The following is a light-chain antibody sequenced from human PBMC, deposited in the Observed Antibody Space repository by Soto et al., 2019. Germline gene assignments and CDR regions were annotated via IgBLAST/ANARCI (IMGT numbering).Light chain of an antibody. CDR3: QQYNNWPRT. CDR1: RPVVRQ. CDR2: DAV. V-gene: IGKV3D-15*01. J-gene: IGKJ1*01. Sequence: EIVLTQSPDALSLSPGERVSLSCRASRPVVRQYIAWYHQKPGQAPRLLIHDAVSRATGIPDRFSGSGSGTEFTLTINSLQSEDFAVYYCQQYNNWPRTFGQGTKVDIK.